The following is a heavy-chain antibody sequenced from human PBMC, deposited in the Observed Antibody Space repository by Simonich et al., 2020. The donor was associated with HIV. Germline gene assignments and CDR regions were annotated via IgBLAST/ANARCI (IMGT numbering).Heavy chain of an antibody. Sequence: EVQLVESGGGLVQPGGSLRLSCAASGFTFSSYWMSWVRQAPEEGLEWVGNIKREGSEKYSVDSVKGRFTISRDNAKNSLYLQMNSLRAEDTAVYYCARQPYYYDSSGYYDYYYYMDVWGKGTTVTVSS. CDR3: ARQPYYYDSSGYYDYYYYMDV. D-gene: IGHD3-22*01. CDR1: GFTFSSYW. CDR2: IKREGSEK. J-gene: IGHJ6*03. V-gene: IGHV3-7*01.